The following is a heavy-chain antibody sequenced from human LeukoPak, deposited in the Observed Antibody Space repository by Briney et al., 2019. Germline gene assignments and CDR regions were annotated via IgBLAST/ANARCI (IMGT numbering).Heavy chain of an antibody. CDR2: IEHNGGEK. J-gene: IGHJ4*02. CDR3: VRVYETNGYLY. V-gene: IGHV3-7*01. D-gene: IGHD3-22*01. CDR1: GFTFTDYF. Sequence: GGSLRLSCVASGFTFTDYFMSWVRQAPGKGLEWVASIEHNGGEKYYVDSVKGRFTISRDNAKNSLYLEMSSLRVEDTAVYYCVRVYETNGYLYWGQGSLVTVSS.